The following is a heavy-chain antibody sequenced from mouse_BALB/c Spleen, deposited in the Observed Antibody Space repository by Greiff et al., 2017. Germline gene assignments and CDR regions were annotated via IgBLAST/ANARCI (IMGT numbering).Heavy chain of an antibody. D-gene: IGHD1-1*01. J-gene: IGHJ2*01. V-gene: IGHV2-9*02. CDR1: GFSLTSYG. CDR2: IWAGGST. CDR3: AREISSYYYFDY. Sequence: VKLVESGPGLVAPSQSLSITCTVSGFSLTSYGVHWVRQPPGKGLEWLGVIWAGGSTNYNSALMSRLSISKDNSKSQVFLKMNSLQTDDTAMYYCAREISSYYYFDYWGQGTTLTVSS.